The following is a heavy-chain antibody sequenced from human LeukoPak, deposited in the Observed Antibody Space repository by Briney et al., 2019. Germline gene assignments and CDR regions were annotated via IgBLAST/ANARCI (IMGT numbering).Heavy chain of an antibody. CDR2: IYYSGST. D-gene: IGHD3-22*01. J-gene: IGHJ4*02. CDR1: GGSISSYY. Sequence: PSETLSLTCTVSGGSISSYYWSWIRQPPGKGLEWMGYIYYSGSTNYNPSLKSRVTIPVDTSKNQFSLKLSSVTAADTAVYYCARRAFSSGYYYSDYWGQGTLVTVSS. CDR3: ARRAFSSGYYYSDY. V-gene: IGHV4-59*08.